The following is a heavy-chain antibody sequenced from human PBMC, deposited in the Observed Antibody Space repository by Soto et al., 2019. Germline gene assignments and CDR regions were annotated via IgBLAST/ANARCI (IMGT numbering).Heavy chain of an antibody. CDR3: ARSVSP. J-gene: IGHJ5*02. CDR2: IYYSGNT. V-gene: IGHV4-30-4*01. CDR1: GHSISSGDYY. Sequence: PSETLSLTCTVSGHSISSGDYYWSWIRQPPGKGLEWIGCIYYSGNTYYNPSLKRRFSISVDTSKNQFSLQLSSVTVADTAVYYCARSVSPWGQGTLVTVSS.